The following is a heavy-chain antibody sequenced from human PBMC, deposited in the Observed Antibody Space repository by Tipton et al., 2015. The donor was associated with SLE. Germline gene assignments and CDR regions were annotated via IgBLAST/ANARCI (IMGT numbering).Heavy chain of an antibody. J-gene: IGHJ5*02. V-gene: IGHV4-39*07. CDR2: IYYTGST. CDR3: ARHEYYDLANWFDP. D-gene: IGHD3-3*01. Sequence: TLSLTCTVSGGSISSSSYYWGWIRQPPGKGLEWIGSIYYTGSTYYNPSLKSRVTISVDTSRNQFSLELTSVAAADTAVHYCARHEYYDLANWFDPWGQGALVTASS. CDR1: GGSISSSSYY.